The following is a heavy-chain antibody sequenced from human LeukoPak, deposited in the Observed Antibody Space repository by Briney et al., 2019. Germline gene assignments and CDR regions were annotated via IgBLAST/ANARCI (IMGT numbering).Heavy chain of an antibody. V-gene: IGHV3-30*18. CDR2: IPYDGSNK. Sequence: GGSLRLSCAASGFTFSSYGMHWVRQAPGKGLEWVAVIPYDGSNKYYADSVKGRFTISRDNSKNTLYLQMNSLRAEDTAVYYCAKDLFHGLGAFDIWVQGTMSTVSS. CDR1: GFTFSSYG. D-gene: IGHD1-26*01. J-gene: IGHJ3*02. CDR3: AKDLFHGLGAFDI.